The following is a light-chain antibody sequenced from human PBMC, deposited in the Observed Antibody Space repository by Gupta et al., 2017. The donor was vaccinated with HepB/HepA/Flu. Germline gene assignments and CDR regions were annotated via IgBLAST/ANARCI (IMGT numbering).Light chain of an antibody. Sequence: EIVLTQSPATLSLSPGERASLSCRASKCVSSSLAWYQQKTDQAPRLLIYDASNSATGIPARFSGSGSGTEFTLTISGLEPEVFAVYYCQHRSNGLCTFGQGTKMDIK. J-gene: IGKJ2*02. CDR3: QHRSNGLCT. CDR1: KCVSSS. V-gene: IGKV3-11*01. CDR2: DAS.